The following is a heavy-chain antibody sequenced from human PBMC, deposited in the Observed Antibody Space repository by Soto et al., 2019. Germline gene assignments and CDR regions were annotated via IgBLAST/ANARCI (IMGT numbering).Heavy chain of an antibody. D-gene: IGHD3-10*01. CDR3: SLYSMVRGVIRGS. V-gene: IGHV5-10-1*01. CDR2: IDPRDSYT. Sequence: GEPLKISCEGSGYSFTSYWISWVRQMPGKGLERMGRIDPRDSYTNCSPSYQGHVTISAGKSIRTAYQQFSSLNASHPAMYSCSLYSMVRGVIRGSWGQGALVTVYS. J-gene: IGHJ5*02. CDR1: GYSFTSYW.